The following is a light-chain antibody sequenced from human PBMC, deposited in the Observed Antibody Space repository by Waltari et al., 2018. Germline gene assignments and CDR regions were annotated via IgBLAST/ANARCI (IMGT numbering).Light chain of an antibody. J-gene: IGLJ2*01. Sequence: QSVLPQPPPVSGAPGQRVTTSCTGNSSHLGPGFAVHRYQQIPGAVPKLLIFGNNNRPAGVPDRFSGSKSGTSASLAITGLQAEDEAHYYCQSYDSSLSGFVVYGGGTKMIVL. CDR1: SSHLGPGFA. CDR2: GNN. V-gene: IGLV1-40*01. CDR3: QSYDSSLSGFVV.